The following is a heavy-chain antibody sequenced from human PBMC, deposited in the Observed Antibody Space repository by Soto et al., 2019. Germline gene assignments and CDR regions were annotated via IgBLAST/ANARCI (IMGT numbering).Heavy chain of an antibody. CDR1: GGSISSSSYY. V-gene: IGHV4-61*05. J-gene: IGHJ6*03. Sequence: SETLSLTCTVSGGSISSSSYYWSWIRQPPGKGLEWIGYIYYSGSTNYNPSLKSRVTISVDTSKNQFSLKLSSVTAADTAVYYCARQQGSNYCMDVWGKGTTVTVSS. CDR3: ARQQGSNYCMDV. CDR2: IYYSGST. D-gene: IGHD3-10*01.